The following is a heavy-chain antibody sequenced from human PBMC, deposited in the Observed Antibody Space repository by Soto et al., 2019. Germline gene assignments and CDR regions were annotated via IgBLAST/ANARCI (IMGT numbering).Heavy chain of an antibody. J-gene: IGHJ3*02. CDR2: IYHSGST. CDR3: ARWGGYCSGGSCPHDAFDI. Sequence: SETLSLTCAVSSGSISSSNWWSWVRQPPGKGLEWIGEIYHSGSTNYNPSLKSRVTISVDKSKNQFSLKLSSVTAADTAVYYCARWGGYCSGGSCPHDAFDIWGQGTMVTVSS. V-gene: IGHV4-4*02. D-gene: IGHD2-15*01. CDR1: SGSISSSNW.